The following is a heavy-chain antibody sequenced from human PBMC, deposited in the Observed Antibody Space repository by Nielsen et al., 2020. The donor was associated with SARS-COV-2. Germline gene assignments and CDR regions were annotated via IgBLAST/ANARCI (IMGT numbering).Heavy chain of an antibody. CDR1: GFALSTPGVA. CDR2: IYWDDDK. D-gene: IGHD5-18*01. CDR3: AHRLQYRYGSDVDY. Sequence: SGPTLVKPTQTFTLTCTFSGFALSTPGVAVGWIRQPPGKALEWLALIYWDDDKRYSPSLKSRLTITGDTSKNQVVLVMTNMDPVDTGTYFCAHRLQYRYGSDVDYWDQGTLVTVSS. V-gene: IGHV2-5*02. J-gene: IGHJ4*02.